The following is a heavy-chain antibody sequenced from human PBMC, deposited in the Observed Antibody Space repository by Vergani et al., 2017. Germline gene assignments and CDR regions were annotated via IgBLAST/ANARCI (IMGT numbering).Heavy chain of an antibody. J-gene: IGHJ4*02. Sequence: EVQLLESGGGLVQPGGSLRLSCAASGFTFSTYAMTWVRQAPGKGLEWVSAITGSGGSTYYADSVKGRFTISRDNSKNPLYLQMNSLRAEDTAVYYCAKAYISDWYYFDYWGQGTLVTVSS. D-gene: IGHD6-19*01. CDR3: AKAYISDWYYFDY. CDR1: GFTFSTYA. CDR2: ITGSGGST. V-gene: IGHV3-23*01.